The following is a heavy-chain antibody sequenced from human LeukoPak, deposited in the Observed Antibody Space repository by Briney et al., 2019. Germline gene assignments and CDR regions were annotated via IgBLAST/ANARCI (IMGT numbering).Heavy chain of an antibody. CDR2: IYYSGSS. CDR3: ARGSAGDSSGYYDY. D-gene: IGHD3-22*01. V-gene: IGHV4-59*08. CDR1: DGSISNYY. J-gene: IGHJ4*02. Sequence: SETLSLTCSVSDGSISNYYWSWIRQPPGKGLEWIGYIYYSGSSNYNASLKSRVSMSLDTSKNQFFLKLSSVTAADTGVYYCARGSAGDSSGYYDYWGQGTLVTVSS.